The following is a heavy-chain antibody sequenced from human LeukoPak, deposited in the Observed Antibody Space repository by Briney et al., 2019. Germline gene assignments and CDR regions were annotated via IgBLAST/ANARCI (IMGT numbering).Heavy chain of an antibody. CDR3: ATPYCSSTSCYKSFDY. J-gene: IGHJ4*02. D-gene: IGHD2-2*02. V-gene: IGHV4-38-2*02. CDR1: GYSISSGYY. CDR2: IYHSGST. Sequence: PSETLSLTCTVSGYSISSGYYWGWIRQPPGKGLEWIGSIYHSGSTYYNPSLKSRVTISVDTSKNQFSLKLSSVTAADTALSYCATPYCSSTSCYKSFDYWGQGTLVAVSS.